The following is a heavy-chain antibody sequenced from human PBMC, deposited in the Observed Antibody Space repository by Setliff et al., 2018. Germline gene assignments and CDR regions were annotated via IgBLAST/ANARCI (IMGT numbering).Heavy chain of an antibody. Sequence: SVKVSCKASGDTFSSYGISWVRQAPGQGLEWMGGTIPMFGSTSYARQFQGRVTIITDESTSTAYMQLSSRGSEDTAVYYCVREGVDSRSSTDYRYYMDVWGKGTTVTVSS. CDR2: TIPMFGST. J-gene: IGHJ6*03. D-gene: IGHD3-22*01. CDR1: GDTFSSYG. CDR3: VREGVDSRSSTDYRYYMDV. V-gene: IGHV1-69*05.